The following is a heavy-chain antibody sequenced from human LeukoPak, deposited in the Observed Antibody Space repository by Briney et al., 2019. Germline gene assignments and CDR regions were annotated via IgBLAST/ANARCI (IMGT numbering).Heavy chain of an antibody. CDR3: ARDQGYSSHTDY. J-gene: IGHJ4*02. CDR1: GYTFTSYD. CDR2: ISAYTGNI. D-gene: IGHD6-13*01. V-gene: IGHV1-18*01. Sequence: GSVKVSCKASGYTFTSYDINWVRQAPGQGLEWMGWISAYTGNINYAQKLQGRVTMTTDTSTSTAHMELRSLRSDDTAVYYCARDQGYSSHTDYWGQGTLVIVSP.